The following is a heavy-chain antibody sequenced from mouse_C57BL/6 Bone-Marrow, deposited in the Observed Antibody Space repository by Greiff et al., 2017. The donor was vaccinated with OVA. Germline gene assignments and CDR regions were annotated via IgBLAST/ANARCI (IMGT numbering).Heavy chain of an antibody. CDR1: GFTFSSYG. J-gene: IGHJ3*01. CDR2: ISSGGSYT. Sequence: DVMLVESGGDLVKPGGSLKLSCAASGFTFSSYGMSWVRQTPDKRLEWVATISSGGSYTYYPDSVKGRFTISRDNAKNTLYLQMSSLKSEDTAMYYCARQSRYYGSSLFAYWGQGTLVTVSA. D-gene: IGHD1-1*01. V-gene: IGHV5-6*02. CDR3: ARQSRYYGSSLFAY.